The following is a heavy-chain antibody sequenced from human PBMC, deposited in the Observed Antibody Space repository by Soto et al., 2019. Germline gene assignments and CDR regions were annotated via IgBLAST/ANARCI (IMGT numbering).Heavy chain of an antibody. J-gene: IGHJ2*01. CDR1: GGSISSGDYY. CDR3: ARFRVGATFYWYFDL. Sequence: QVQLQESGPGLVKPSQTLSLTCTVSGGSISSGDYYWSWIRQPPGKGLEWIGYIYYSGSTYYNPSLKSRVTISVDTSKNQFSLKLSSVTAADTAVYYCARFRVGATFYWYFDLWGRGTLVTVSS. D-gene: IGHD1-26*01. V-gene: IGHV4-30-4*01. CDR2: IYYSGST.